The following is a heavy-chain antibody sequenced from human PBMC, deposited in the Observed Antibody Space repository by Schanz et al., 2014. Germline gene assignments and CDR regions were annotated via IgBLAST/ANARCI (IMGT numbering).Heavy chain of an antibody. J-gene: IGHJ4*02. CDR2: ISGSGAST. CDR3: AKIERNED. Sequence: EVQLVESGGGLVQPGGSLRLSCAASGFTFSSYSMNWVRQAPGKGLEWVSGISGSGASTYYADSVKGRLTISRDNSKNTLYLQMNSLRAEDTAVYFCAKIERNEDWGQGTLVTVSS. D-gene: IGHD1-1*01. CDR1: GFTFSSYS. V-gene: IGHV3-23*04.